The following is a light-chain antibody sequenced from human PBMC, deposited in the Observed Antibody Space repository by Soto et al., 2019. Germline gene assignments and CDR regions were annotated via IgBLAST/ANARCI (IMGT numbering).Light chain of an antibody. CDR3: CSYADTFWV. Sequence: QSALTQPASVSGSPGQSITISCTGTSSDVGGYKLVSWYQQYPGKAPKLIIYEDTKRPSGVSNRLSGSKSGNTASLTISGLQAEDEADYHCCSYADTFWVFGGGTKLTVL. J-gene: IGLJ3*02. CDR2: EDT. CDR1: SSDVGGYKL. V-gene: IGLV2-23*01.